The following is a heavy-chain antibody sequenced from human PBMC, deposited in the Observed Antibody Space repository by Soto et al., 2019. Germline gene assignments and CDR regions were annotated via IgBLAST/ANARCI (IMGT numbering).Heavy chain of an antibody. V-gene: IGHV3-11*01. CDR3: ARPALTYYDGSGSLTDGMDV. J-gene: IGHJ6*02. Sequence: QVQLVESGGGLVKPGGSLRLSCAASGFTFSDYYMSWIRQAPGQGLEWVSYISSSGSTIYYADSVKGRFTISRDNAKNSRYLQMNSLRAEDTAVYYGARPALTYYDGSGSLTDGMDVWGQGTTGTGSS. CDR2: ISSSGSTI. CDR1: GFTFSDYY. D-gene: IGHD3-10*01.